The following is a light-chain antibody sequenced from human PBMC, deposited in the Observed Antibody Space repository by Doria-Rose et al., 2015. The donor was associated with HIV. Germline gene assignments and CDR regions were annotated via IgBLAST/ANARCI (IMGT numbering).Light chain of an antibody. J-gene: IGKJ1*01. V-gene: IGKV3-20*01. CDR1: QSFSSTY. CDR3: HQYGTSWT. CDR2: DGS. Sequence: TQSPGTLSLSPGERATLSCRASQSFSSTYLAWYQQKPGQAPSLLIYDGSTRATGIPARFSASGSGTDFTLTINRLEPDDCALYYCHQYGTSWTCGQGTKVEI.